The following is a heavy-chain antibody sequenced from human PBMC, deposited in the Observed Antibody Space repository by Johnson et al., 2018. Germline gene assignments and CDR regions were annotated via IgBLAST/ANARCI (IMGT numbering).Heavy chain of an antibody. D-gene: IGHD3-3*01. CDR3: ARGNMNDFWSGLHYFFYYYMDV. CDR2: MNPNSGNT. J-gene: IGHJ6*03. V-gene: IGHV1-8*01. CDR1: GYTFTSYD. Sequence: QVQLVESGAEVKKPGASVKVSCKASGYTFTSYDIIWVRQATGQGLEWMGWMNPNSGNTGYAQKFHGRVTMTRNTSISTAYMELSSRRSGDTALYYWARGNMNDFWSGLHYFFYYYMDVWGKGTTVTVSS.